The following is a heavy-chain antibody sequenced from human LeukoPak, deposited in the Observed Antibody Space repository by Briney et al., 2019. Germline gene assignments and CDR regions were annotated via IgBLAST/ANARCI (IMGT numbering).Heavy chain of an antibody. D-gene: IGHD3-10*01. CDR1: GYTFTSYY. CDR2: INPSGGST. J-gene: IGHJ4*02. Sequence: ASVKVSXKASGYTFTSYYMHWVRQAPGQGLEWMGIINPSGGSTSYAQKFQGRVTMTRDTSTSTVYMELSSLRSEDTAVYYCARDAVGQTIVRGVAPPYYFDYWGQGTLVTVSS. V-gene: IGHV1-46*01. CDR3: ARDAVGQTIVRGVAPPYYFDY.